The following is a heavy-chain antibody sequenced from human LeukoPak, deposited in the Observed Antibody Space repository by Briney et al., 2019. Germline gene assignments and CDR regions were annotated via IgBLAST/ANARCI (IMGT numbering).Heavy chain of an antibody. CDR2: IKQDGSEK. CDR3: AREYDFWSGYGWDY. CDR1: GFTFSSYW. V-gene: IGHV3-7*01. J-gene: IGHJ4*02. D-gene: IGHD3-3*01. Sequence: PGGSLRFSCAASGFTFSSYWMSWVRQAPGKGLEWVANIKQDGSEKYYVDSVKGRFTISRDNAKNSLYLQMNSLRAEDTAVYYRAREYDFWSGYGWDYWGQGTLVTVSS.